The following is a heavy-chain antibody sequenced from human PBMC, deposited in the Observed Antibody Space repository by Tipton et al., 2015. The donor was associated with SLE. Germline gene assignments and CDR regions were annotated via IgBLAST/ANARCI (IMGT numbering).Heavy chain of an antibody. J-gene: IGHJ4*02. V-gene: IGHV3-48*01. Sequence: VQLVQSGGGLVQPGGSLRVSCAASGFSFSSYSMNWVRQAPGKGLEWVSYISGSSNTIYCTDSVKGRFTISRDNAKNSLYLQINSLGADDTAVYYCARGDDFWSGYSDYWGQGTLVTVSS. CDR1: GFSFSSYS. D-gene: IGHD3-3*01. CDR2: ISGSSNTI. CDR3: ARGDDFWSGYSDY.